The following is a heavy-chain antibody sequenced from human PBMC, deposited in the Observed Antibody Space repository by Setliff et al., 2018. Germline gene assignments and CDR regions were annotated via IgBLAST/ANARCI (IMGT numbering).Heavy chain of an antibody. CDR1: GFSFSNYA. J-gene: IGHJ3*02. V-gene: IGHV3-30*02. CDR2: TQFDGNDR. Sequence: GGSLSLSCAASGFSFSNYAMHWVRQAPGRGLEWVAFTQFDGNDRYFADSVKGRSTISRDNSKYTLYLQMNSLRVEDSGRYYCAKEKRHRSTWPHGGAFDIWGQGTMVTVSS. CDR3: AKEKRHRSTWPHGGAFDI. D-gene: IGHD1-1*01.